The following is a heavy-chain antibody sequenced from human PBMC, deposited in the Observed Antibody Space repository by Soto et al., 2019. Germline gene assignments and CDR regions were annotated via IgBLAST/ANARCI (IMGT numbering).Heavy chain of an antibody. V-gene: IGHV1-69*01. Sequence: QVQLVQSGAEVKKPGSSVKVSCKAPGGTFSTYAISWVRQAPGQGLEWMGGVIPIFGTPKYAQKFQGRVTITADHSTRTGYMELRSLRSEDTAVYYCARSQGGSSSLDIYYYYYYGMDVWGQGTTVTVSS. J-gene: IGHJ6*02. CDR1: GGTFSTYA. CDR2: VIPIFGTP. CDR3: ARSQGGSSSLDIYYYYYYGMDV. D-gene: IGHD2-15*01.